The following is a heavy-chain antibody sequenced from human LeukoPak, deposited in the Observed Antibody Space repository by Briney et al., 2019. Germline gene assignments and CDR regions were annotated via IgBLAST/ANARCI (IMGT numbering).Heavy chain of an antibody. V-gene: IGHV4-59*01. D-gene: IGHD3-22*01. CDR2: IYYSGST. Sequence: SETLSLTCTVSGGSISSYYWSWIRQPPGKGLEWIGYIYYSGSTNYNPSLKSRVTISVDTSKNQFSLKLSSVTAADTAVYYCANSYYYDTSGHYTISNHLDYWGQGTLVTVSS. CDR3: ANSYYYDTSGHYTISNHLDY. J-gene: IGHJ4*02. CDR1: GGSISSYY.